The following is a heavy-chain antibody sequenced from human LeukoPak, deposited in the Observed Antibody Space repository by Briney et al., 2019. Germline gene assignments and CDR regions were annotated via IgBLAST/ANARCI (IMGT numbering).Heavy chain of an antibody. CDR3: ARGGGSTDYYDSSGYF. J-gene: IGHJ1*01. V-gene: IGHV4-59*01. CDR2: IYYSGST. CDR1: GGSIRSYY. D-gene: IGHD3-22*01. Sequence: NPAETLCLTCTVSGGSIRSYYWSWIRQPPGKGLEWIGYIYYSGSTNYNPSLKSRVTISVSTSKNQFALKQSSVTAADTAVYYCARGGGSTDYYDSSGYFWGQGTLVSVSS.